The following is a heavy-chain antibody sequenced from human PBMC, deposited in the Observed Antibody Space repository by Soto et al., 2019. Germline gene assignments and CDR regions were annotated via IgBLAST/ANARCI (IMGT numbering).Heavy chain of an antibody. CDR2: IYYSGST. CDR1: GGSISSGGYY. Sequence: PXETLALTCTVSGGSISSGGYYWSWIRQHRGKGLEWIGYIYYSGSTYYNPSLKSRVTISVDTSKNQFSLKLSSVTAADTAVYYCARGGFYKQLVRGAFDIWGQGAMVTVSS. J-gene: IGHJ3*02. CDR3: ARGGFYKQLVRGAFDI. V-gene: IGHV4-31*03. D-gene: IGHD6-6*01.